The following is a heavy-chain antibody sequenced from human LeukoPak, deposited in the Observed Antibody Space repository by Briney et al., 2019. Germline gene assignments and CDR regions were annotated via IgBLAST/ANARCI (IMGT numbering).Heavy chain of an antibody. CDR3: ARDTRSLMDV. Sequence: GGSLTLSCAASGFTFSSYSMNWVRQAPGKGLEWVSYISSNSVTMYYADSVKGRFTISRDNAKNSLFLQLNSLRAEDTAVYYCARDTRSLMDVWGQGTTVTVSS. CDR2: ISSNSVTM. D-gene: IGHD3-16*02. CDR1: GFTFSSYS. V-gene: IGHV3-48*01. J-gene: IGHJ6*02.